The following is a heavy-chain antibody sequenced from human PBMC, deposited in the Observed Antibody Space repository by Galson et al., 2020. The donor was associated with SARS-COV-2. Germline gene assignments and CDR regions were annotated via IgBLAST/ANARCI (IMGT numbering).Heavy chain of an antibody. CDR2: IRYDGSNE. J-gene: IGHJ4*02. D-gene: IGHD5-18*01. CDR1: GFTFSNYA. V-gene: IGHV3-30*02. CDR3: AKDSFDGYSFGSIFDY. Sequence: GESLKISCAASGFTFSNYAMHWVRQAPGKGLEWVAIIRYDGSNEGYIDSVKGRFITSRDNSKNTVYLQMNRLRAEDTAVYYCAKDSFDGYSFGSIFDYWGQGTLVTVSS.